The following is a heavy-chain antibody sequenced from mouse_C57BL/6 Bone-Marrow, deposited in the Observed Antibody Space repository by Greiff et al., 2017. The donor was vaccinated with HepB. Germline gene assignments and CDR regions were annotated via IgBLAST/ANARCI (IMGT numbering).Heavy chain of an antibody. CDR1: GFNIKDDY. J-gene: IGHJ4*01. V-gene: IGHV14-4*01. D-gene: IGHD1-2*01. CDR3: TRHHYYDYAMDY. CDR2: FDPENGDT. Sequence: EVQLQESGAELVRPGASVKLSCTASGFNIKDDYMHWVKQRPEQGLEWIGWFDPENGDTEYASKFQGKATITADTSSNTAYLQLSSLTSEDTAVYYCTRHHYYDYAMDYWGQGTSVTVSS.